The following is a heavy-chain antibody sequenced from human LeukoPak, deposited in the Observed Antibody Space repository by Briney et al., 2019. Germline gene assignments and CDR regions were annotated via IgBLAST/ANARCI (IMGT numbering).Heavy chain of an antibody. V-gene: IGHV4-59*01. CDR2: IYYSGST. D-gene: IGHD2-2*01. CDR1: GGSISSYY. Sequence: SETLSLTCTVSGGSISSYYWSWLRQPPGKGLEWFGYIYYSGSTNYNPSLKSRVTISVDTSKNQFSLKLSSVTAADTAVYYCARVGCSSTSCSNNWFDPWGQGTLVTVSS. CDR3: ARVGCSSTSCSNNWFDP. J-gene: IGHJ5*02.